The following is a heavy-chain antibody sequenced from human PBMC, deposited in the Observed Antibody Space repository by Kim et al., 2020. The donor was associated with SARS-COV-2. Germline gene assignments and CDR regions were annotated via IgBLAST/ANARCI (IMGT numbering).Heavy chain of an antibody. Sequence: SETLSLTCAVYGGSFSGYHWSWIRQPPGKGLDWIGEINHSGSTNYNPSLKSRVTISVDTSKNQFSLKLRSVTAADTAVYYCARGRAGVVPGSRLGIGPHYDYYVMDVWGQGTTVTVSS. J-gene: IGHJ6*02. V-gene: IGHV4-34*01. D-gene: IGHD7-27*01. CDR1: GGSFSGYH. CDR3: ARGRAGVVPGSRLGIGPHYDYYVMDV. CDR2: INHSGST.